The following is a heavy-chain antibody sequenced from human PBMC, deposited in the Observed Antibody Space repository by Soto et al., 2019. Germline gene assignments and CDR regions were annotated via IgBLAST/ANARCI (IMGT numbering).Heavy chain of an antibody. CDR1: GYTFTSYD. V-gene: IGHV1-8*01. Sequence: GASVKVSCKASGYTFTSYDINWVRQATGQGLEWMGWMNPNSGNTGYAQKFQGRVTMTRNTSISTAYMELSSLRSEDTAVYYCARGCRADYGDYPSYYYYYYMDVWGKGTTVTVSS. D-gene: IGHD4-17*01. J-gene: IGHJ6*03. CDR2: MNPNSGNT. CDR3: ARGCRADYGDYPSYYYYYYMDV.